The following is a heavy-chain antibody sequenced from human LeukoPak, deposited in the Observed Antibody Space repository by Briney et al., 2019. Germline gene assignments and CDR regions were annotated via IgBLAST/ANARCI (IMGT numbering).Heavy chain of an antibody. CDR2: ITSSSSYI. Sequence: GGSLRLSCAASGFTFSSYAMSWVRQAPGKGLEWVSSITSSSSYIYYADSVKGRFTISRDNAKNSLYLQMDSLRVEDTAVYYCARDPYSGSSQAQAYWGQGTLVTVSS. V-gene: IGHV3-21*06. CDR1: GFTFSSYA. D-gene: IGHD1-26*01. CDR3: ARDPYSGSSQAQAY. J-gene: IGHJ4*02.